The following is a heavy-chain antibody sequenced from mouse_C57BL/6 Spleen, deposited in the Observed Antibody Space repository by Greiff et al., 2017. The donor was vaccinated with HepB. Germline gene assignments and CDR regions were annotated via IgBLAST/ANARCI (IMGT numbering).Heavy chain of an antibody. J-gene: IGHJ3*01. V-gene: IGHV1-81*01. CDR2: IYPRSGNT. Sequence: QVQLQQSGAELARPGASVKLSCKASGYTFTSYGISWVKQRTGQGLEWIGEIYPRSGNTYYNEKFKGKATLTADKSSSTAYMELRSLTSEDSAVYFCARRLRYDGYYTRFAYWGHGTLVTVSA. D-gene: IGHD2-3*01. CDR3: ARRLRYDGYYTRFAY. CDR1: GYTFTSYG.